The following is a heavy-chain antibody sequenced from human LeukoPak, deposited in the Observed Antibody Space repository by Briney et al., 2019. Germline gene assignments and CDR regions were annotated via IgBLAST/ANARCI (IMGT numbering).Heavy chain of an antibody. J-gene: IGHJ4*02. CDR2: IYYSGST. CDR1: GGSISSYY. D-gene: IGHD3-22*01. Sequence: SETLSLTCTVSGGSISSYYWSWIRQPPGKGLEWIGYIYYSGSTNYNPSLKSRVTISVDTSKNQFSLKLSSVTAADTAVYYCARGYYPYYFDYWGQGTLVTVSS. V-gene: IGHV4-59*01. CDR3: ARGYYPYYFDY.